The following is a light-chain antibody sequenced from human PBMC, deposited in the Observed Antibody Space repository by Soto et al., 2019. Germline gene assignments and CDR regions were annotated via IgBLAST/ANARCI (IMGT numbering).Light chain of an antibody. J-gene: IGKJ1*01. CDR1: QSIPSKF. CDR2: GTS. CDR3: QQYYSYPRT. Sequence: EIVLTQAPDTLSVYPGEWATLSCRSSQSIPSKFLAWYQQRPGQAPRLLIHGTSNRATDIPDRFSGSASGTDLLLTISCLQSEDFATYYCQQYYSYPRTFGQGTKVDIK. V-gene: IGKV3-20*01.